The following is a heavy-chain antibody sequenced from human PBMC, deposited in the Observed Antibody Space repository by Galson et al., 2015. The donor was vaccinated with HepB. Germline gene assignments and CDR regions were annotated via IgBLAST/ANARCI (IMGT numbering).Heavy chain of an antibody. J-gene: IGHJ4*02. CDR2: IYYSGST. D-gene: IGHD6-19*01. CDR3: ARDRLVYLDS. CDR1: GGSISSYY. Sequence: ETLSLTCTVSGGSISSYYWSWIRQPPGKGLEWIGYIYYSGSTNYNPSLKSRVTISVDTSKNQFSLKLSSVTAADTAVYYCARDRLVYLDSWGQGILLTVSS. V-gene: IGHV4-59*01.